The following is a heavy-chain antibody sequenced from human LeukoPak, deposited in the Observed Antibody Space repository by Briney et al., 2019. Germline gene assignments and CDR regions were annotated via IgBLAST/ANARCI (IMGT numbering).Heavy chain of an antibody. CDR2: IIHTGKT. CDR3: ARGLSSGWVDY. Sequence: SETLSLTCAVNGGSFSGFYWTWIRQSPGGGLEWIGEIIHTGKTNYKPSLSGRVTIPLDTSKHQFSLKLSSVTAADTAVYYCARGLSSGWVDYWGQGTLVTVSS. D-gene: IGHD6-19*01. CDR1: GGSFSGFY. J-gene: IGHJ4*02. V-gene: IGHV4-34*01.